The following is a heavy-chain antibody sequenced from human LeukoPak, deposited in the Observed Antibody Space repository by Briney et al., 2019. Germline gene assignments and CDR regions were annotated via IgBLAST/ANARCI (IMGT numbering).Heavy chain of an antibody. D-gene: IGHD1-26*01. V-gene: IGHV4-34*01. J-gene: IGHJ4*02. CDR1: GGSFSGYY. CDR3: ARHSLDSGSFLLFDY. CDR2: INHSGST. Sequence: PSETLSLTCAVYGGSFSGYYWNWIRQPPGKGLQWIGEINHSGSTNYNPSLKSRVTISVDTSKNQFSLKLSSVTAADTAVYYCARHSLDSGSFLLFDYWGQGTLVTVFS.